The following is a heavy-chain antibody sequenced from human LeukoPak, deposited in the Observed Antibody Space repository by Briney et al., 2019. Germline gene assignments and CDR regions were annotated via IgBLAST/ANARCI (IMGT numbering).Heavy chain of an antibody. CDR1: GFTFSDYY. D-gene: IGHD5-18*01. CDR3: ARVGDTAMVTRKDYYYYGMDV. V-gene: IGHV3-11*04. CDR2: ISSSGSTI. J-gene: IGHJ6*02. Sequence: GGSLRLSCAASGFTFSDYYMSWIRQAPGKGLEWVSYISSSGSTIYYADSVKGRFTISRDNAKNSLYLQMSSLRAEDTVVYYCARVGDTAMVTRKDYYYYGMDVWGQGTTVTVSS.